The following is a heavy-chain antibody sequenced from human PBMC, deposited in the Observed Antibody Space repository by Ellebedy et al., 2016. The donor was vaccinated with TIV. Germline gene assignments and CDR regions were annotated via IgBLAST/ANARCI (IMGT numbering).Heavy chain of an antibody. Sequence: MPSETLSLTCTVSGGSIRTSSWSWIRQPPGKGLEWNGSLYHTGVTYYNPSLKSRVTMSVDVSKSQFSLNLGSVIAADTAIYYCARGASGWFFDIWGQGTLVTVSS. V-gene: IGHV4-59*01. CDR3: ARGASGWFFDI. CDR1: GGSIRTSS. J-gene: IGHJ4*02. D-gene: IGHD6-19*01. CDR2: LYHTGVT.